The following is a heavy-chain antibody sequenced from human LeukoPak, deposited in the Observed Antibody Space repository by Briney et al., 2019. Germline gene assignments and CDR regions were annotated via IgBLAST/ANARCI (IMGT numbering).Heavy chain of an antibody. J-gene: IGHJ4*02. D-gene: IGHD2-2*01. V-gene: IGHV3-43*02. CDR1: GFTFDDYA. Sequence: GGSLRLSCAASGFTFDDYAMYWVRQAPGKGLEWVSLISGDGGSTYYADSVKGRFTISRDNSKNSLYLQVNSLRTEDTALYHCAKDISSSRRTFDYWGQGTLVTVSS. CDR3: AKDISSSRRTFDY. CDR2: ISGDGGST.